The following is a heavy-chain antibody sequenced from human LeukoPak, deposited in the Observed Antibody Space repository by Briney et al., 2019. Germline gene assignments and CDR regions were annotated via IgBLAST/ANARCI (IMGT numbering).Heavy chain of an antibody. Sequence: ASVKVSCKASGYTFTSYDINWVRQAPGKGLEWMGGFDPEDGETIYAQKFQGRVTMTEDTSTDTAYMELSSLRSEDTAVYYCATRWLSDAFDIWGQGTMVTVSS. J-gene: IGHJ3*02. CDR3: ATRWLSDAFDI. CDR1: GYTFTSYD. V-gene: IGHV1-24*01. CDR2: FDPEDGET. D-gene: IGHD3-9*01.